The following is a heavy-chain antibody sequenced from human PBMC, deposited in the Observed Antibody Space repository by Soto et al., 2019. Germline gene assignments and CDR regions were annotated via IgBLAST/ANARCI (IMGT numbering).Heavy chain of an antibody. V-gene: IGHV1-3*04. CDR1: GYTFTSHG. Sequence: QVHLVQSGAEVKKPGAAVKVSCKSSGYTFTSHGLHWVRQAPGQRLEWMGWINTGTGHTQYSERFQGRVTFSTDPAASTGYLEVSSLRSEDTAVYYCARMRGLGARPWFGPWGQGTLVTVSS. CDR2: INTGTGHT. D-gene: IGHD1-26*01. J-gene: IGHJ5*02. CDR3: ARMRGLGARPWFGP.